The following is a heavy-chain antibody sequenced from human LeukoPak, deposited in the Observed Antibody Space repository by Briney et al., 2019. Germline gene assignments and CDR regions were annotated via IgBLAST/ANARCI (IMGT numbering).Heavy chain of an antibody. J-gene: IGHJ6*03. CDR1: GYTFTSYD. V-gene: IGHV1-8*03. Sequence: WASVKVSCKASGYTFTSYDINWVRQATGQGLEWMGWMNPNSGNTGYAQKFQGRVTITRNTSISTAYMELSSLRSEDTAVYYCARRGVGYCSSTSCPYYYYYMDVWGKGTTVTVSS. CDR3: ARRGVGYCSSTSCPYYYYYMDV. D-gene: IGHD2-2*01. CDR2: MNPNSGNT.